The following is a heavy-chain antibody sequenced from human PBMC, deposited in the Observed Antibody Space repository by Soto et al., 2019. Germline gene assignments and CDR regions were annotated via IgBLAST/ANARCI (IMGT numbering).Heavy chain of an antibody. J-gene: IGHJ6*02. CDR3: ARDLKASNGVDV. CDR1: GFTFSSYS. Sequence: GGSLRLCCAASGFTFSSYSMNWVRQAPGKGLEWVSSISSSSSYIYYADSVKGRFTISRDNAKNSLYLQMNSLRAEDTAVYYCARDLKASNGVDVWGQGTTVTVSS. V-gene: IGHV3-21*01. CDR2: ISSSSSYI. D-gene: IGHD2-8*01.